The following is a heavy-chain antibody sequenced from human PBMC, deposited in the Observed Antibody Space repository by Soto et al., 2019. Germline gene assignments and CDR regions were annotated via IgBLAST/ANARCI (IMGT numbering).Heavy chain of an antibody. CDR1: GFTFSSYS. CDR2: ISSSSSYI. D-gene: IGHD3-22*01. J-gene: IGHJ5*02. V-gene: IGHV3-21*01. CDR3: ARDGAIGVWSVWFDP. Sequence: EVQLVESGGGLVKPGGSLRLSCAASGFTFSSYSMNWVRQAPGKGLEWVSSISSSSSYIYYADSVKGRFTISRDNAKNSLYLQMKSLRAEDTAVYYCARDGAIGVWSVWFDPWGQGTLVTVSS.